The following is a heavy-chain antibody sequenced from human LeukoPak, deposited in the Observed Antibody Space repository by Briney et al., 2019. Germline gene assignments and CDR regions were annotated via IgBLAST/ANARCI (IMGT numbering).Heavy chain of an antibody. J-gene: IGHJ6*02. Sequence: GGSLRLSCAASGFTFSSYELNWVRQTPGKGLEWVSYISSSGSSIYYADSVKGRFTISRDNAKNSLCLQMNSLRAEDTAVYYCARDSQVGATTGRFDYYYYGMDVWGQGTTVTVSS. CDR1: GFTFSSYE. D-gene: IGHD1-26*01. V-gene: IGHV3-48*03. CDR3: ARDSQVGATTGRFDYYYYGMDV. CDR2: ISSSGSSI.